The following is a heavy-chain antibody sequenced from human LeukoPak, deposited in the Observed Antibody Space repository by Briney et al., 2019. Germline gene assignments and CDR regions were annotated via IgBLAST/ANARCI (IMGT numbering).Heavy chain of an antibody. J-gene: IGHJ3*02. D-gene: IGHD2-2*01. V-gene: IGHV5-51*01. CDR2: IFPGDSDI. Sequence: GESLKISCKGSGYSFSNFYIGWVRQMPGKGLEWMGIIFPGDSDIRYNPSFQGQVTMSADKSITTAYLQWSYLKASDTAMYYCARQAYSTSFDAFDIWGQGTMVTVSS. CDR3: ARQAYSTSFDAFDI. CDR1: GYSFSNFY.